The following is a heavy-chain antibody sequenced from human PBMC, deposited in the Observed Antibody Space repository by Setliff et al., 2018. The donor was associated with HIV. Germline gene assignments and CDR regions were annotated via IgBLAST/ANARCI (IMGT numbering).Heavy chain of an antibody. Sequence: PSETLSLTCVVSGYSMSSSYWWGWIRQPPGKGLEWIGWIGYIYKGGSTYYNPSLKSRVTMSEDTSKNQFSLKLRSVTAVDTAVYYCARSALWFGEADWYFDLWGRGTLVTVSS. CDR3: ARSALWFGEADWYFDL. CDR2: IYKGGST. D-gene: IGHD3-10*01. CDR1: GYSMSSSYW. V-gene: IGHV4-28*01. J-gene: IGHJ2*01.